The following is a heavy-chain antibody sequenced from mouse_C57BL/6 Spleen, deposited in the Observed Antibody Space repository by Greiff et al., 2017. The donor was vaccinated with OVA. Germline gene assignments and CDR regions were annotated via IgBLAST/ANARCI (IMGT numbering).Heavy chain of an antibody. CDR1: GFTFSDYG. J-gene: IGHJ4*01. V-gene: IGHV5-17*01. CDR2: ISSGSSTI. D-gene: IGHD1-1*02. Sequence: EVQRVESGGGLVKPGGSLKLSCAASGFTFSDYGMHWVRQAPEKGLEWVAYISSGSSTIYYADTVKGRFTISRDNAKNTLLLQMTSLRSEDTAMYYCARKLSYDAMDYWGQGTSVTVSS. CDR3: ARKLSYDAMDY.